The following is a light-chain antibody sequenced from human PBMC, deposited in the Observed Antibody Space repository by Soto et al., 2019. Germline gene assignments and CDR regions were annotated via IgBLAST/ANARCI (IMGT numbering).Light chain of an antibody. Sequence: EIVSTQSPDTLSLSPGERATLSCRASQSVGTSLGWYQQKSGQPPRLLIYDASTRAAGIPARFSGSGSGTDFTLTISSLEPEDFVVYYCQQRFDWPPITFGQGTRLEIK. V-gene: IGKV3-11*01. J-gene: IGKJ5*01. CDR3: QQRFDWPPIT. CDR1: QSVGTS. CDR2: DAS.